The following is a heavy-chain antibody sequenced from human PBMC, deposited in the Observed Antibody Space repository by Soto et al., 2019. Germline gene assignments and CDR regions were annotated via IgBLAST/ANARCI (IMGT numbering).Heavy chain of an antibody. Sequence: QVLLQESGPGLVQPSQTLSLSCTVPGVSVISERFSWNWIRQHPGKGLEWIGYIFSSGVTFYIPSRRSRVVMSVEASKNQFPLRLNWVTAADTTVYYCARTTAVWGKGTLVTVSA. CDR1: GVSVISERFS. CDR2: IFSSGVT. CDR3: ARTTAV. V-gene: IGHV4-31*03. D-gene: IGHD1-1*01. J-gene: IGHJ1*01.